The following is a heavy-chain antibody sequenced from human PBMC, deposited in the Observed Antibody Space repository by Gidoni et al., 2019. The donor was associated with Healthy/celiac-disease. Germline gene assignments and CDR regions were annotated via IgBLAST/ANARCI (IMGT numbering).Heavy chain of an antibody. J-gene: IGHJ4*02. CDR3: ARVTTIFGVVTEIDY. V-gene: IGHV1-18*01. D-gene: IGHD3-3*01. CDR2: ISAYNGNT. Sequence: QVQLVQSGAEVKKPGASVKVSCKAYGYTFTSYGISWVRQAPGQGLEWMGWISAYNGNTNYAQKLQGRVTMTTDTSTSTAYMELRSLRSDDTAVYYCARVTTIFGVVTEIDYWGQGTLVTVSS. CDR1: GYTFTSYG.